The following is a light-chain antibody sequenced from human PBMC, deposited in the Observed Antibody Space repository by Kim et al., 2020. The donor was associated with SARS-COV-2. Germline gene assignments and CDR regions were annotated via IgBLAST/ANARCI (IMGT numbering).Light chain of an antibody. J-gene: IGKJ4*01. CDR3: LQDYNYPLT. CDR1: QGIKND. V-gene: IGKV1-6*01. Sequence: ASIGDSVTITCRAAQGIKNDLAWYQQEPGKAPKLLIYGASNLHSGVPPRFSGGGSGTDFTLTISSLQPEDFATYYCLQDYNYPLTFGGGTKVEIK. CDR2: GAS.